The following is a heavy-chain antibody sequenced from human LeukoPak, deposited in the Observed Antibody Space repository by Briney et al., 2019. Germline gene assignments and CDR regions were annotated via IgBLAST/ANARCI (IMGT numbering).Heavy chain of an antibody. CDR3: ARDHNGSGSYHY. Sequence: SETLSLTCTVSGGSISSGSYYWSWIRQPAGKGLEWIGRIYTSGSTNYNPSLKSRVAISVDTSKNQFSLKLSSVTAADTAVYYCARDHNGSGSYHYWGQGTLVTVSS. V-gene: IGHV4-61*02. CDR1: GGSISSGSYY. D-gene: IGHD3-10*01. J-gene: IGHJ4*02. CDR2: IYTSGST.